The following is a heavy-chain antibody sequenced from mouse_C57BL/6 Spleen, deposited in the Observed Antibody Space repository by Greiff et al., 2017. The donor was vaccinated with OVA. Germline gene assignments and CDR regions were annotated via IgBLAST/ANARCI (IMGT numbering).Heavy chain of an antibody. J-gene: IGHJ2*01. D-gene: IGHD2-1*01. Sequence: GQLQQSGAELVRPGASVTLSCKASGYTFTDYEMHWVKQTPVHGLEWIGAIDPETGGTAYNQKFKGKAILTADKSSSTAYMELRSLTSEDSAVYYCTRRGYYGNFDYWGQGTTLTVSS. CDR2: IDPETGGT. V-gene: IGHV1-15*01. CDR3: TRRGYYGNFDY. CDR1: GYTFTDYE.